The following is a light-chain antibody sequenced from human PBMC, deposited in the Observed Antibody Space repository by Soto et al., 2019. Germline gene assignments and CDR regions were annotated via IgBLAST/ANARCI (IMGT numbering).Light chain of an antibody. CDR1: QSAISN. CDR3: QQRSSWPLT. J-gene: IGKJ4*01. Sequence: EIVMTQSPATLAVSPGERVTLSCRASQSAISNLAWYQQKPGQTPRLLIYDASTRATGIPARFSGSGSGTDFTLTISGLEPEDFAVYYCQQRSSWPLTFGGGTKVDIK. V-gene: IGKV3-11*01. CDR2: DAS.